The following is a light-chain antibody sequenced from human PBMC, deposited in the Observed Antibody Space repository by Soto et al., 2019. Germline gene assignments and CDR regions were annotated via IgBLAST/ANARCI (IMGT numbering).Light chain of an antibody. J-gene: IGKJ2*01. Sequence: DIVMTQSPDSLSVSPGERATLSCRASQSISRSLAWYQQKPGQAPRLLISDASTRATGIPARFSGSGSGTEFTLTISSLQSEDFALYYCHQYNSWPPGTFGQGTKVDIK. CDR3: HQYNSWPPGT. V-gene: IGKV3-15*01. CDR1: QSISRS. CDR2: DAS.